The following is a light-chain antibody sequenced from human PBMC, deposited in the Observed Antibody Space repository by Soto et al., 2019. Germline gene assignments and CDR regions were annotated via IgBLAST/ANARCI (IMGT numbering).Light chain of an antibody. CDR3: QQYNSYLWT. J-gene: IGKJ1*01. V-gene: IGKV1-5*03. CDR1: QTISSW. CDR2: KAS. Sequence: IQMTQSASTLSGSVGDRVTITCRASQTISSWLAWYQQKPGKAPKLLIYKASTLKSGVPSRFTGSGSGTEFTLTISSLQPDDFATYYCQQYNSYLWTFGQGTKVDIK.